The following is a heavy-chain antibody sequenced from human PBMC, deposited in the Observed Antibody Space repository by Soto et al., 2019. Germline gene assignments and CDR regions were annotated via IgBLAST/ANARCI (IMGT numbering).Heavy chain of an antibody. Sequence: QVQLVQSGAEVKKPGASVKVSCKASGYTFTSYGISWVRQAPGQGLEWMGWISAYNGNTKYAQKLQGRVTMTTDTPTSTAHRELRSLRSDDTAVYYCARAIGYGDYFDYWGQGTLVTVSS. D-gene: IGHD4-17*01. V-gene: IGHV1-18*01. J-gene: IGHJ4*02. CDR1: GYTFTSYG. CDR3: ARAIGYGDYFDY. CDR2: ISAYNGNT.